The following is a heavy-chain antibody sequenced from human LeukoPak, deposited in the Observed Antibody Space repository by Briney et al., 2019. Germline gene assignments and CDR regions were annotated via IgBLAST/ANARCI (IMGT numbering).Heavy chain of an antibody. CDR1: GCTFSNCW. CDR2: INSDGTST. V-gene: IGHV3-74*01. Sequence: GGSLRLSCAACGCTFSNCWMHWVRQAPGKVLVWVSRINSDGTSTTYADSEKGRFTVSRDNAKNTLVLQMNSLRAEDTAVYYCARVLEVWGQGTLVTVSS. J-gene: IGHJ4*02. CDR3: ARVLEV. D-gene: IGHD5-24*01.